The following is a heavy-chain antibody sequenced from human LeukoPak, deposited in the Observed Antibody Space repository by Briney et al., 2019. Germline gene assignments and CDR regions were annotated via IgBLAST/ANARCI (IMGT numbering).Heavy chain of an antibody. Sequence: AAVKVSCKASGYTFTDYYMYWVRQTPGQGLEWMGRTKPNSGDTYYAQKFQGRVTMTRDTSISTAYMELSRLRSDDTAVYYCARVMKATVRTSNFDYWGQGTLVTVSS. D-gene: IGHD4-17*01. CDR3: ARVMKATVRTSNFDY. CDR1: GYTFTDYY. CDR2: TKPNSGDT. J-gene: IGHJ4*02. V-gene: IGHV1-2*06.